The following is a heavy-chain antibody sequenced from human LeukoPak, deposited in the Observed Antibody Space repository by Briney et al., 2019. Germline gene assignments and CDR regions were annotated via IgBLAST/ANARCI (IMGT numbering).Heavy chain of an antibody. CDR1: GGSISSSSYY. CDR3: ARRDCTSTTCYAGCYYFDH. D-gene: IGHD2-2*01. CDR2: IYYSGSS. J-gene: IGHJ4*02. V-gene: IGHV4-39*01. Sequence: SETLSLTCSVFGGSISSSSYYWGWIRQPPGKGLEWIGSIYYSGSSYYNPSLKSRVTISVDTSKNQFSLKLTSVTAADTAVYYCARRDCTSTTCYAGCYYFDHWGQGTLVTVSS.